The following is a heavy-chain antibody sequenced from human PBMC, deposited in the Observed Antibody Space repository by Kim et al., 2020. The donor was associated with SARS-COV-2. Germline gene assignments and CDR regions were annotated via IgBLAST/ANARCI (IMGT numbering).Heavy chain of an antibody. CDR3: ARCIMVRGRPYYYYYGMDV. J-gene: IGHJ6*02. CDR1: GGSISSYY. V-gene: IGHV4-59*13. D-gene: IGHD3-10*01. Sequence: SETLSLTCTVSGGSISSYYWSWIRQPPGKGLEWIGYIYYSGSTNYNPSLKSRVTISVDTSKNQFSLKLSSVTAADTAVYYCARCIMVRGRPYYYYYGMDVWGQGTTVTVSS. CDR2: IYYSGST.